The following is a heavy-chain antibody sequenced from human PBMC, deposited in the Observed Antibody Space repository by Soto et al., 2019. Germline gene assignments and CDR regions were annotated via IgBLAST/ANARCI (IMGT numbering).Heavy chain of an antibody. V-gene: IGHV1-3*01. CDR2: INAGNGNT. Sequence: GASVKVSCKASGYTFTSYAMHWGRQAPGQRLEWMGWINAGNGNTKYSQKIQGRVTITRDTSASTAYMELSSLRSEDTAVYYCARDDYGISYYYYYYMDVWGKGTTVTVS. J-gene: IGHJ6*03. CDR1: GYTFTSYA. D-gene: IGHD4-17*01. CDR3: ARDDYGISYYYYYYMDV.